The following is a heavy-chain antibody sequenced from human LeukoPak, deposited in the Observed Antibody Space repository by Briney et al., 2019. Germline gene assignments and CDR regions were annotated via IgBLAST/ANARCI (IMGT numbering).Heavy chain of an antibody. J-gene: IGHJ4*02. CDR2: VRGSGGST. D-gene: IGHD3-22*01. Sequence: QTGGSLRLSCAASGFTFSTYPVKWVRQAPGKGLVWVSTVRGSGGSTYYADSVKGRFTISRHNSKNTVYLQMSSLRDEDTAVYYCAKDRGRSYDRTGFYWGYYFDSWGQGALVTVST. CDR1: GFTFSTYP. V-gene: IGHV3-23*01. CDR3: AKDRGRSYDRTGFYWGYYFDS.